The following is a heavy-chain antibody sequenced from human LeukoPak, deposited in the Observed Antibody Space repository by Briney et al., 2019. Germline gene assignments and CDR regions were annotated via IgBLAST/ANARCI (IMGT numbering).Heavy chain of an antibody. CDR2: IYTSGST. Sequence: PSETLSLTCTVSGGSISSGSYYWSWIRQPAGKGLEWIGRIYTSGSTNYNPSLKSRVTISVDTSKNQFSLELSSVTAADTAVYYCARVRAQLGKWELPVDDAFDIWGQGTMVAVSS. CDR3: ARVRAQLGKWELPVDDAFDI. V-gene: IGHV4-61*02. D-gene: IGHD1-26*01. CDR1: GGSISSGSYY. J-gene: IGHJ3*02.